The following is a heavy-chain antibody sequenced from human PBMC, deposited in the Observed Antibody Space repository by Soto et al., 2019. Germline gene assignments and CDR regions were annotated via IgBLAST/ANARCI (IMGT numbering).Heavy chain of an antibody. V-gene: IGHV1-69*13. CDR1: GGTFSSYA. CDR3: ARVARPGHYYYYGMDV. J-gene: IGHJ6*02. Sequence: SSVKVSCKASGGTFSSYAISWVRQAPGQGLEWMGGIIPIFGTANYAQKFQGRVTITADESTSTAYMELSSLRSEDTAVYYCARVARPGHYYYYGMDVWGQGTTVTVSS. CDR2: IIPIFGTA.